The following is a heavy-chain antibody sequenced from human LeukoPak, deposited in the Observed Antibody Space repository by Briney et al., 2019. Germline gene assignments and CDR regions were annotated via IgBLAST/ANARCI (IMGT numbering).Heavy chain of an antibody. J-gene: IGHJ6*03. Sequence: SVKVSCKASGGTFSSYAISWVRQAPGQGLEWMGRIIPIFGTANYAQKFQGRVTITTDESTSTAYMELSSLRSEDTAVYYCARDREPEVYYTDVWGKGTTVTVSS. CDR1: GGTFSSYA. CDR2: IIPIFGTA. CDR3: ARDREPEVYYTDV. V-gene: IGHV1-69*05. D-gene: IGHD1-26*01.